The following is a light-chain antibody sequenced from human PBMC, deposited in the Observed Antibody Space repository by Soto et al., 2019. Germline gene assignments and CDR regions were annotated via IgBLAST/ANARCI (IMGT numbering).Light chain of an antibody. CDR3: QQYGSTPLT. CDR1: QSVRSNS. CDR2: DAS. Sequence: EIVLTQSPDTLSLSPGEIATLSCRASQSVRSNSLAWYQQKPGQAPRFLIYDASSRATGIPDRFSGSGSGTDFTLTIGRLEPEDFAVYYCQQYGSTPLTFGGGTKVDIK. V-gene: IGKV3-20*01. J-gene: IGKJ4*01.